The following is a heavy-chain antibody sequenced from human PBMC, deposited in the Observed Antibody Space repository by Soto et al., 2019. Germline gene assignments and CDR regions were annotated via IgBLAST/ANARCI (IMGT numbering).Heavy chain of an antibody. CDR2: LWYDGTKK. CDR1: GFSFSNYA. CDR3: SRGSNWNVGLFDY. V-gene: IGHV3-33*01. J-gene: IGHJ4*02. D-gene: IGHD1-20*01. Sequence: QVEMVESGGGVVQTGKSLRLSCTASGFSFSNYAMHWVRQAPGKGLEWVALLWYDGTKKSYAEAMQGRFTISRDNSNNTLYLKLNSLRAEDTAVYYCSRGSNWNVGLFDYWGQGTLVTVSS.